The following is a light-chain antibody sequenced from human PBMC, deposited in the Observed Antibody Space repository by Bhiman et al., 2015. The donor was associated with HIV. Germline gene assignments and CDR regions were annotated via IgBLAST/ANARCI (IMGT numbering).Light chain of an antibody. CDR2: DVT. CDR1: SSDVGGYNY. V-gene: IGLV2-11*01. CDR3: CSYAGSYTFDYV. J-gene: IGLJ1*01. Sequence: QSALTQPRSVSGSPGQSLTISCTGTSSDVGGYNYVSWYQQHPGRAPKLMIYDVTKRPSGVPDRFSGSKSGNTASLTISGLQAEDEADYYCCSYAGSYTFDYVFGTGTQVTV.